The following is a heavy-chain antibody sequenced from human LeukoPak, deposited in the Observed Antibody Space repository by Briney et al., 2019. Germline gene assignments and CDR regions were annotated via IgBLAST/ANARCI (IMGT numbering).Heavy chain of an antibody. CDR1: GYTLTELS. J-gene: IGHJ6*03. Sequence: ASVKVSCKVSGYTLTELSMHWVRQAPGKGLEWMGGFDPEDGETIYAQKFQGRVTMTEDTSTDTAYMELSSLRSEDTAVYYCALRGAERQWGVKGRPYYYYYMDVWGKGTTVTVSS. CDR3: ALRGAERQWGVKGRPYYYYYMDV. D-gene: IGHD1-1*01. CDR2: FDPEDGET. V-gene: IGHV1-24*01.